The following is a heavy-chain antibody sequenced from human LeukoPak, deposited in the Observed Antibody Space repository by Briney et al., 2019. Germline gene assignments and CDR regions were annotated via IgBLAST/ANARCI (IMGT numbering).Heavy chain of an antibody. Sequence: SETLSLTCTVSGGSISSYYWSWIRQPAGKGLECIGRVYSSGSTNYNPSLKSRVTMSIDTSKNQFSLKLTSVTAADTAVYYCARDFRGSDSSGYYNWFDPWGQGTLVTVSS. D-gene: IGHD3-22*01. CDR1: GGSISSYY. CDR3: ARDFRGSDSSGYYNWFDP. V-gene: IGHV4-4*07. CDR2: VYSSGST. J-gene: IGHJ5*02.